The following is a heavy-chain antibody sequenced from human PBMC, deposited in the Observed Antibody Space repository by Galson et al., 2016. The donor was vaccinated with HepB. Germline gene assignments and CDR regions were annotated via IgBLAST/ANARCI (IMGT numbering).Heavy chain of an antibody. Sequence: SLRLSCAASGFTFSNYAMHWVRQAPGKGLEWVAVISCDGSNKYYADSVKGRFTISRDNSKDTLYLQMNSLRAEDTAVYYCARDPSGYDSGGLYYYYGMGVWGQGTTVTVSS. CDR1: GFTFSNYA. D-gene: IGHD5-12*01. J-gene: IGHJ6*02. V-gene: IGHV3-30-3*01. CDR3: ARDPSGYDSGGLYYYYGMGV. CDR2: ISCDGSNK.